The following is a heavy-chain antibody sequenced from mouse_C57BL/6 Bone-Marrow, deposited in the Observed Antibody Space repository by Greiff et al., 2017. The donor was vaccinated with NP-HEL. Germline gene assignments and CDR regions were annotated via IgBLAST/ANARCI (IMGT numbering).Heavy chain of an antibody. Sequence: VQLQQSGAELVRPGASVKLSCTASGFNIKDYYMHWVKQRPEQGLEWIGRIDPEDGDTEYAPKFQGKATMTADTSSNTAYMQLSSLTSEDTAVYYCTLGGLFYYYGRAYWGQGTLVTVSA. V-gene: IGHV14-1*01. D-gene: IGHD1-1*01. CDR3: TLGGLFYYYGRAY. CDR1: GFNIKDYY. CDR2: IDPEDGDT. J-gene: IGHJ3*01.